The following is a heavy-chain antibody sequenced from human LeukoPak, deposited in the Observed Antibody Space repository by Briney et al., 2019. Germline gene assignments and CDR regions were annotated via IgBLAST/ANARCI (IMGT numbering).Heavy chain of an antibody. J-gene: IGHJ1*01. CDR3: AKDDDWGRFKD. CDR1: GFTFSTYG. Sequence: GGSLRLSCAASGFTFSTYGMNWVRQAPGKGLEWVSGISPSGGITYYTDSVRGRFTISRDNSKNTVSLQMNSLRGEGTAVYYCAKDDDWGRFKDWGQGTLVTVSS. D-gene: IGHD3-16*01. CDR2: ISPSGGIT. V-gene: IGHV3-23*01.